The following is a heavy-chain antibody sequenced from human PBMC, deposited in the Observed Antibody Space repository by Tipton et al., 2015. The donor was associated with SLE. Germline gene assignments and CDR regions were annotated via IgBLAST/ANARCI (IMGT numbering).Heavy chain of an antibody. D-gene: IGHD4-17*01. CDR2: VNHSGTT. V-gene: IGHV4-34*01. J-gene: IGHJ4*02. CDR1: GGAFSNYY. Sequence: TLSLTCAVYGGAFSNYYWSWIRQPPGKGLEWIGEVNHSGTTNYNPSLKSRLTISVDTSTNQFSLRLSSVTVADTAVYYCARGLLSDYGIDSWGQGTLVTVSS. CDR3: ARGLLSDYGIDS.